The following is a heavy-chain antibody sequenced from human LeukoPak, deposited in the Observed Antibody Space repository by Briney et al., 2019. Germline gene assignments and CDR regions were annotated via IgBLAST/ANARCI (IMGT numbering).Heavy chain of an antibody. J-gene: IGHJ4*02. CDR1: GYTFTAFY. V-gene: IGHV1-2*04. D-gene: IGHD4-17*01. CDR2: INPNSGGT. Sequence: GASVKVSCKASGYTFTAFYMHWVRQAPGQGLEWMGWINPNSGGTNYAQKFQGWVTMTRDTSISTAYMELSRLRSDDTAVYYCAGAHYGDYGGYYFDYWGQGTLVTFSS. CDR3: AGAHYGDYGGYYFDY.